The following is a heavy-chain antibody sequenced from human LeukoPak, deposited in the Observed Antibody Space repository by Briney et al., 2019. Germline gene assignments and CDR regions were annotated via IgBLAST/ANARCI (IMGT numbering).Heavy chain of an antibody. D-gene: IGHD3-10*01. V-gene: IGHV3-30*18. J-gene: IGHJ3*02. CDR3: AKYGLAGSGRYHDASDI. CDR1: AFTFSIYG. Sequence: PGRSLRLSCVASAFTFSIYGMHWVRQAPGKGLEWVAVISYDGSKTYYADSVKGRFTISRDNSKNTLYLQMNSLRAEDTAVYYCAKYGLAGSGRYHDASDIWGQGTMVTVSS. CDR2: ISYDGSKT.